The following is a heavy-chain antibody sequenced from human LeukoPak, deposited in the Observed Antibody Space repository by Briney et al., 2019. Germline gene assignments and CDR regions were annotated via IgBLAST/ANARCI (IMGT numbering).Heavy chain of an antibody. CDR1: GYSISSGYY. J-gene: IGHJ3*02. D-gene: IGHD5-12*01. CDR2: IYHSGST. CDR3: ARARRGYSGYDRYAFDI. V-gene: IGHV4-38-2*01. Sequence: PSETLSLTCAVSGYSISSGYYWGWIRQPPGKGLEWIGSIYHSGSTYYNPSLKSRVTISVDTSKNQFSLKLSSVTAADTAVYYCARARRGYSGYDRYAFDIWGQGTMVTVSS.